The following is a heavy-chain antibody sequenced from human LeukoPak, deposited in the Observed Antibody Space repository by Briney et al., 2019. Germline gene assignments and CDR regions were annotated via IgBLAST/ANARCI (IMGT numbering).Heavy chain of an antibody. Sequence: GESLRLSCAASGFTFSSYSMNWDRQAPGKGLEWVSSISSSSSYKYYADSVKGRFTISRDNAKNSLYLQMNSLRAEDTAVYCCAREIGYCSSTSCSGNWFDPWGQGTLVTVSS. D-gene: IGHD2-2*01. CDR1: GFTFSSYS. J-gene: IGHJ5*02. V-gene: IGHV3-21*01. CDR3: AREIGYCSSTSCSGNWFDP. CDR2: ISSSSSYK.